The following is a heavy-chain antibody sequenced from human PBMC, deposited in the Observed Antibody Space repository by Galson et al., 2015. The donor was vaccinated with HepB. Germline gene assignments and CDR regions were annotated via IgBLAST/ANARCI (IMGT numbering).Heavy chain of an antibody. CDR1: GFTFSSYS. J-gene: IGHJ6*03. D-gene: IGHD3-3*01. CDR2: ISSSSSYI. CDR3: ARGYDFWSGYDYYYMDV. V-gene: IGHV3-21*01. Sequence: SLRLSCAASGFTFSSYSMNWVRQAPGKGLEWVSSISSSSSYIYYADSVKGRFTIPRDNAKNSLYLQMNSLRAEDTAVYYCARGYDFWSGYDYYYMDVWGKGTTVTVSS.